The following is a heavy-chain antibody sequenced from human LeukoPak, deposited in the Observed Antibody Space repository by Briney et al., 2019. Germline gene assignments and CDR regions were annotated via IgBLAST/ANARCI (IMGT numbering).Heavy chain of an antibody. Sequence: PGRSLRLSCAASGFTFSSYAMHWVRQAPGKGLGWVAVISYDGSNKYYADSVKGRFTISRDNSKNTLYLQMNSLRAEDTAVYYCALGYCSSTSCYEHQGQFDYWGQGTLVTVSS. CDR3: ALGYCSSTSCYEHQGQFDY. D-gene: IGHD2-2*01. CDR1: GFTFSSYA. J-gene: IGHJ4*02. CDR2: ISYDGSNK. V-gene: IGHV3-30*04.